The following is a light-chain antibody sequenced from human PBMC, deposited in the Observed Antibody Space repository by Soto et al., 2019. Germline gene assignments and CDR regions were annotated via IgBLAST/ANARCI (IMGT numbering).Light chain of an antibody. CDR1: QSVSRY. J-gene: IGKJ1*01. CDR2: DTS. CDR3: QQYNNWPWT. V-gene: IGKV3-11*01. Sequence: DMALTHSPATLSLSPGERASLSCRASQSVSRYLAWYQQKPGQAPRLLSYDTSNRATGIPARFSGSGSGTEFTLTISSLQSEDFEVYYCQQYNNWPWTFGQGTKVDIK.